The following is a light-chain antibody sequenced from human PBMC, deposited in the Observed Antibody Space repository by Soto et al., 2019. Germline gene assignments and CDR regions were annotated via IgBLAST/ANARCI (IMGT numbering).Light chain of an antibody. CDR3: QQFNSYPFT. CDR2: DAS. V-gene: IGKV1-13*02. J-gene: IGKJ3*01. CDR1: QGISSA. Sequence: AIQLTQSPSSLSASVGDRVTITCRASQGISSALAWYQQKPGKAPKLLIYDASSLESGVPSRFSGSGSGTDFTLTISSLQPEDFSSYYGQQFNSYPFTFGPGTKVDIK.